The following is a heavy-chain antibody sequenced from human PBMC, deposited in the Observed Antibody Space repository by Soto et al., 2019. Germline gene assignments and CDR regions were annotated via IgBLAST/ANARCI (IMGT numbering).Heavy chain of an antibody. Sequence: GGSLRLSCAASGFSFSSHWMSWVRQAPGKGLEWVADIKQDGNDKRYVDSVKGRFTISRDNAKSSLYLQMNSLRAEDTAVYYCARYSYSSGPQDSWGQGTLVTVSS. V-gene: IGHV3-7*03. CDR1: GFSFSSHW. J-gene: IGHJ4*02. D-gene: IGHD6-19*01. CDR2: IKQDGNDK. CDR3: ARYSYSSGPQDS.